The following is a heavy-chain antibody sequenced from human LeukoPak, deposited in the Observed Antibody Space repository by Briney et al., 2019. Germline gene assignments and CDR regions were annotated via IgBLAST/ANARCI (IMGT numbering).Heavy chain of an antibody. V-gene: IGHV1-69*01. CDR1: GGTFSSYA. J-gene: IGHJ4*02. Sequence: SVKVSCKASGGTFSSYAISWVRQAPGQGLEWMGGIIPIFGTANYEQKFQGRVTITADESTSTAYMELSSLRSEDTAVYYCARDHYYDSSGYSQPYFDYWGQGTLVTVSS. CDR3: ARDHYYDSSGYSQPYFDY. D-gene: IGHD3-22*01. CDR2: IIPIFGTA.